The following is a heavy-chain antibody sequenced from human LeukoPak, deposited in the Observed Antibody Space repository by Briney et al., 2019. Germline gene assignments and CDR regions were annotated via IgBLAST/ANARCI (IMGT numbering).Heavy chain of an antibody. CDR3: ARVKDPGGYYYYYYMDV. CDR2: ISYSGST. D-gene: IGHD3-16*01. V-gene: IGHV4-59*12. CDR1: GGSISSYY. Sequence: PSETLSLTCTVSGGSISSYYWSWIRQSPGKGLEWIGYISYSGSTNSHPSLKSRVTISVDMSKNQFSLKLSSVTAADTAMYYCARVKDPGGYYYYYYMDVWGKGTTVTVSS. J-gene: IGHJ6*03.